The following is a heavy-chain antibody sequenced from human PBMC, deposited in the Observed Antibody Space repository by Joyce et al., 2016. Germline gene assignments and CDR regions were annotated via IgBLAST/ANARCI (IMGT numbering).Heavy chain of an antibody. J-gene: IGHJ4*02. CDR3: ARAGYYHTSGYYYPNFDY. Sequence: QVQLQQSGPGLVKPSQTLPLTCAISGDSVSSNSAAWTWIRQSPSRGLEWLGRTYYRSKWYNDYAVSVKSRITINPDTPKNQFSLQLNSVTPEDAAVYYCARAGYYHTSGYYYPNFDYWGPGTLVTVSS. V-gene: IGHV6-1*01. D-gene: IGHD3-22*01. CDR2: TYYRSKWYN. CDR1: GDSVSSNSAA.